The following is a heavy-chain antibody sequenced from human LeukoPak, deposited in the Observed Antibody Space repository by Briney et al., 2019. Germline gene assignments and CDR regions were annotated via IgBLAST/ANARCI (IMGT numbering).Heavy chain of an antibody. CDR3: AKDSNTGGYSFGS. Sequence: GGSLRLSCATSGFNFDESSMHWVRQVPGKGLEWVSLISWDGGSTYYADSVRGRFTISRDNSKNSLSLEMNSLRTEDTALYYCAKDSNTGGYSFGSWGQGTLVTVTS. J-gene: IGHJ4*02. CDR2: ISWDGGST. CDR1: GFNFDESS. V-gene: IGHV3-43*01. D-gene: IGHD5-12*01.